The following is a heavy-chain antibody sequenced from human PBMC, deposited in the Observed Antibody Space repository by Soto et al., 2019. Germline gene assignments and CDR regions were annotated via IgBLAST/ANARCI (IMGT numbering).Heavy chain of an antibody. D-gene: IGHD2-21*02. CDR2: VSWNGVRV. Sequence: EVQLVASGGTLVQPGRSLRLSCAASGFSFGDFAMHWIRQVPGKGLEWISSVSWNGVRVDYADAVKGRFSISRDNANNSLRLEMNSLSAEDTALYYCVKYLRGGGDIYYYYGMDVWGQGTAVTVSS. V-gene: IGHV3-9*01. CDR1: GFSFGDFA. CDR3: VKYLRGGGDIYYYYGMDV. J-gene: IGHJ6*02.